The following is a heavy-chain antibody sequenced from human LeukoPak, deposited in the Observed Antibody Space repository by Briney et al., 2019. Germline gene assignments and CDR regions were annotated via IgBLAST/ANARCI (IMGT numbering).Heavy chain of an antibody. J-gene: IGHJ4*02. V-gene: IGHV1-2*02. Sequence: GASVKVSCTASGYTFIGYYMHWVRQAPGQGLEWMGWISPNSGGTNYAQKFQGRVTMTRDTSISTAYMELSRLRSDDTAVYYCARGRSSGNYYYFDYWGQGTLVPVSS. D-gene: IGHD1-26*01. CDR2: ISPNSGGT. CDR1: GYTFIGYY. CDR3: ARGRSSGNYYYFDY.